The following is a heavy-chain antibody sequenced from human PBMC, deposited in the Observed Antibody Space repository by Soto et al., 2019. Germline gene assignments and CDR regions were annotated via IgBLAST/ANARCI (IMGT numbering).Heavy chain of an antibody. CDR1: GYTFTSYG. J-gene: IGHJ3*02. CDR3: AREALGGGYYDGSGYYSLSWHRALARDATDI. D-gene: IGHD3-22*01. V-gene: IGHV1-18*01. CDR2: ISAYNGNT. Sequence: ASVKVSCKASGYTFTSYGISWVRQAPGQGLEWMGWISAYNGNTNYAQKLQGRVTMTTDTSTSTAYMELRSLRSDDTAVYYCAREALGGGYYDGSGYYSLSWHRALARDATDIRGQGTMVTVSS.